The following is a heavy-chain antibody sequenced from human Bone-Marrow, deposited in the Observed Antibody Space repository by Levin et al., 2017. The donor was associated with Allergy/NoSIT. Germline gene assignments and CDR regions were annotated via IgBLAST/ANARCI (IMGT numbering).Heavy chain of an antibody. CDR2: VIISGDST. V-gene: IGHV3-23*01. CDR1: GFSFSSYA. CDR3: AKPHPQETTGYVPFDS. Sequence: PGGSLRLSCAASGFSFSSYAMSWVRQAPGEGLEWVSTVIISGDSTYYADSVKGRFTISRDNSKNMVYLQMNNLRAEDTAVYYCAKPHPQETTGYVPFDSWGRGTLVTVSS. J-gene: IGHJ4*02. D-gene: IGHD3-9*01.